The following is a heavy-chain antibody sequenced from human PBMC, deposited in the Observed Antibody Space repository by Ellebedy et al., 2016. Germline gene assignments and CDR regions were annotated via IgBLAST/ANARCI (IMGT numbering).Heavy chain of an antibody. CDR1: GGSFSGYY. J-gene: IGHJ4*02. CDR2: INHSGST. V-gene: IGHV4-34*01. Sequence: SETLSLTXAVYGGSFSGYYWSWIRQPPGKGLEWIGEINHSGSTNYNPSLKSRVTISVDTSKNQFSLKLSSVTAADTAVYYCAQLGYCSSTSCLPFDYWGQGTLVTVSS. CDR3: AQLGYCSSTSCLPFDY. D-gene: IGHD2-2*01.